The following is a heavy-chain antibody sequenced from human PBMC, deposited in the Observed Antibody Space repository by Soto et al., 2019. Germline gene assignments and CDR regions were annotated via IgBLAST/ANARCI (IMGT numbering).Heavy chain of an antibody. CDR2: ISWDGGSI. D-gene: IGHD2-15*01. J-gene: IGHJ5*01. Sequence: PGGSLRLSCEASGFKFDDYMMHWVRQAPGKGLEWISLISWDGGSIDYADSIKGRFTVSRDNSKTSLYLHMHSLTSDDTAFYFCAKECNGGSSLDSWGQGTLVTVSS. CDR3: AKECNGGSSLDS. CDR1: GFKFDDYM. V-gene: IGHV3-43*01.